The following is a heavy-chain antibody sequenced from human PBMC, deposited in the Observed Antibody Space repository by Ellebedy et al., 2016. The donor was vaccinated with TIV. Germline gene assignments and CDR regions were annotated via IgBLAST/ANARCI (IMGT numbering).Heavy chain of an antibody. CDR2: AYYSGSP. D-gene: IGHD2-21*02. CDR3: ARTDPWQPIDD. Sequence: MPSETLSLTCSVPGGSLSSTRYYWAWIRQPPGKGLEYIGSAYYSGSPYYSPSFKRRVTLSAEPSKNQFSLNLRTATAAATAVYYCARTDPWQPIDDWGQGILVSVSS. CDR1: GGSLSSTRYY. J-gene: IGHJ4*02. V-gene: IGHV4-39*01.